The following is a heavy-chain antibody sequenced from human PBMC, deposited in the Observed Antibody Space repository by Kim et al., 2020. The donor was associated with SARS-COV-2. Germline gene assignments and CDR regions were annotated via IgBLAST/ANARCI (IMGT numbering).Heavy chain of an antibody. CDR3: AKGPTPFSSSSFDH. J-gene: IGHJ4*02. V-gene: IGHV3-30*02. Sequence: YADSVKGRFTISRDNSKNTLYLQMNSLRAEDTAVYNCAKGPTPFSSSSFDHWGQGTLVTVSS. D-gene: IGHD6-6*01.